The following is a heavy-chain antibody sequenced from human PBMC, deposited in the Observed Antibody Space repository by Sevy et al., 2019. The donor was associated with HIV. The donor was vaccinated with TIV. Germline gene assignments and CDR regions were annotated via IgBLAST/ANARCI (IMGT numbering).Heavy chain of an antibody. J-gene: IGHJ4*02. CDR1: GFTFSDHY. V-gene: IGHV3-11*06. CDR2: ISSSGSFT. D-gene: IGHD6-19*01. Sequence: GGCLRLSCAASGFTFSDHYMSWIRQAPGKGLEWVSYISSSGSFTNNADSVKGRFTISRDNAKNSLSLQMNSLRAEDTAVYYCARGHSSGCPDYWGQGTMVTVSS. CDR3: ARGHSSGCPDY.